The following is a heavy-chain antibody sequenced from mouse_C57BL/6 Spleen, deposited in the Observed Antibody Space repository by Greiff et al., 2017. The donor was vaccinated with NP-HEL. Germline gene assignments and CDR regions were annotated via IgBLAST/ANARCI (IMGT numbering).Heavy chain of an antibody. CDR2: IYPGDGDT. CDR3: AREITTVVAPGFAY. D-gene: IGHD1-1*01. J-gene: IGHJ3*01. Sequence: VQGVESGPELVKPGASVKISCKASGYAFSSSWMNWVKQRPGKGLEWIGRIYPGDGDTNYNGKFKGKATLTADKSSSTAYMQLSSLTSEDSAVYFCAREITTVVAPGFAYWGQGTLVTVSA. CDR1: GYAFSSSW. V-gene: IGHV1-82*01.